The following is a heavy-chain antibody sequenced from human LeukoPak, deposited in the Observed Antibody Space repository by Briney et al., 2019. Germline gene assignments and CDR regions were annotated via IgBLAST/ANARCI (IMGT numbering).Heavy chain of an antibody. CDR2: ISGSGSTM. CDR1: RFTFGDSY. CDR3: ARDRGYYYGMDV. V-gene: IGHV3-11*01. J-gene: IGHJ6*02. Sequence: GGSLRLSCAASRFTFGDSYMSWVRHAPGKGLGWLSCISGSGSTMSDADSVKGRFTISRDNAKKSLYLQMNSLTVEDTAVYYCARDRGYYYGMDVWGQGTTVTVSS.